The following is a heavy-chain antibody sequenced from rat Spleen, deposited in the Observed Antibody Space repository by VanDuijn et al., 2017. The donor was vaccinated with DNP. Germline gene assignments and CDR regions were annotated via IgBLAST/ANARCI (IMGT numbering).Heavy chain of an antibody. V-gene: IGHV5-46*01. CDR2: ISTSGGST. D-gene: IGHD1-6*01. J-gene: IGHJ2*01. CDR3: TRGGMYTTDYYYYFDY. Sequence: EVQLVESGGGLVQPGRSLKLSCAASGFTFSSFPMAWVRQAPTKGLEWVATISTSGGSTYYRDSVKGRFTISRDNAKSTLYLQMNSLRSEDTATYYCTRGGMYTTDYYYYFDYWGQGVMVTVSS. CDR1: GFTFSSFP.